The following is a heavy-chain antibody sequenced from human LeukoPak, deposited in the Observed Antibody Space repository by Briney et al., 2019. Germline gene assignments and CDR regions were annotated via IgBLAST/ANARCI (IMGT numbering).Heavy chain of an antibody. D-gene: IGHD5-18*01. V-gene: IGHV3-30*04. J-gene: IGHJ4*02. CDR1: GFTFSNYA. CDR2: ISYDGSNK. CDR3: ARTHTSMVTLGY. Sequence: GGSLRLSCAASGFTFSNYAMHWVRQAPGKGLEWVAVISYDGSNKYYADSVKGRFTISRDNSKNTLYLQMNSLRDEDAGVYYCARTHTSMVTLGYWGQGTLLTVSS.